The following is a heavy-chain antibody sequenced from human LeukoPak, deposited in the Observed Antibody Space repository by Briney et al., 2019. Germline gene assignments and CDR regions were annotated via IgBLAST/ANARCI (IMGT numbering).Heavy chain of an antibody. V-gene: IGHV4-4*07. J-gene: IGHJ4*02. CDR2: ISTSGTT. D-gene: IGHD6-13*01. CDR1: GDSISYYY. CDR3: ARGVVAAAGTWDY. Sequence: PSETLSLTCTVSGDSISYYYWSWIRQPAGKGLEWIGRISTSGTTNYNPSLKSRVTMSVDTSKNQFSLKLSSVTAADTAVYYCARGVVAAAGTWDYWGQGTLVTVSS.